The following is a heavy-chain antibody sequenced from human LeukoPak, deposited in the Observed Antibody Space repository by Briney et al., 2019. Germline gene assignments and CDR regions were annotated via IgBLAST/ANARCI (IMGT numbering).Heavy chain of an antibody. CDR3: AKDIIPSTYLYYFDY. D-gene: IGHD1-14*01. Sequence: GGSLRLSCAASGFTFSSYAMSWVRQAPGKGLEWVSAISGSGGSTYYADSVKGRFTISRDNSKNTLYLQMNSLRAEDTAVYYCAKDIIPSTYLYYFDYWGQGTLVTVSS. J-gene: IGHJ4*02. CDR1: GFTFSSYA. CDR2: ISGSGGST. V-gene: IGHV3-23*01.